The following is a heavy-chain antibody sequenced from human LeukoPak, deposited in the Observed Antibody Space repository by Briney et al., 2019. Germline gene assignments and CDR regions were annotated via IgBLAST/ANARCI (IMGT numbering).Heavy chain of an antibody. V-gene: IGHV3-23*01. CDR3: AKEYDSSGYALYYYYGMDV. D-gene: IGHD3-22*01. Sequence: LTGGSLRLSCAASGFTFSSYAMSWVRQAPGKGLEWVSAISGGGGSTYYADSVKGRFTISRDNSKNTLYLQMNSLRAEDTAVYYCAKEYDSSGYALYYYYGMDVWGQGTTVTVSS. CDR1: GFTFSSYA. J-gene: IGHJ6*02. CDR2: ISGGGGST.